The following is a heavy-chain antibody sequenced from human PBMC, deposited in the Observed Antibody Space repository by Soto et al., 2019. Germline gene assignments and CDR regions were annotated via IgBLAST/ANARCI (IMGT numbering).Heavy chain of an antibody. V-gene: IGHV3-30-3*01. CDR2: ISYDGSNK. CDR1: GFTFSSYA. D-gene: IGHD3-10*02. CDR3: ARVFSNYLYYGMDV. J-gene: IGHJ6*02. Sequence: PGGSLRLSCAASGFTFSSYAMHWVRQAPGKGLEWVAVISYDGSNKYYADSVKGRFTISRDNSKNTLYPQMNSLRAEDTAVYYCARVFSNYLYYGMDVWGQGTTVTVSS.